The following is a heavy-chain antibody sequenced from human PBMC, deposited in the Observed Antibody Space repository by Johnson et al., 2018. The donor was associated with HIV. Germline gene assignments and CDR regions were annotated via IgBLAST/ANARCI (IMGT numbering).Heavy chain of an antibody. CDR1: GFTFSYYG. V-gene: IGHV3-30*19. Sequence: QVQLVESGGGVVQPGRSLRLSCAASGFTFSYYGMHWVRQAPGKVLEWVAVISYDGSTEYYADSVKGRFTISRDNSKNTLYLQMNSLRAEDTAVYYCARERAMVRGVPDAFDIWGQGTMVTVSS. J-gene: IGHJ3*02. CDR2: ISYDGSTE. CDR3: ARERAMVRGVPDAFDI. D-gene: IGHD3-10*01.